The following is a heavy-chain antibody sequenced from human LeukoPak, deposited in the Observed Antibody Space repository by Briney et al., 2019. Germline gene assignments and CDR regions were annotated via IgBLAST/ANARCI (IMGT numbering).Heavy chain of an antibody. CDR1: GYTLTELS. Sequence: ASVKVSCKLSGYTLTELSMHWVRQAPGKGREWVGGFDPEDGETIYAQKFQGRVTMTEETSTDTAYMELSSLRSEDTAVYYCATPSYCSSTSCPHDRWFDPWGQGTLVTVSS. D-gene: IGHD2-2*01. CDR2: FDPEDGET. V-gene: IGHV1-24*01. J-gene: IGHJ5*02. CDR3: ATPSYCSSTSCPHDRWFDP.